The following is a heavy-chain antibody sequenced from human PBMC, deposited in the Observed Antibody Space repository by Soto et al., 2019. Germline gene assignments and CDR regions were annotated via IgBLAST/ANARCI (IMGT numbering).Heavy chain of an antibody. J-gene: IGHJ4*02. CDR1: GFTFDDYA. Sequence: EVQLVESGGGLVQPGRSLRLSCVASGFTFDDYAMHWVRQAPGKGLEWVSGISWNSDTIGYADSVKGRFTISRDSAKKSVFLQMNSLKPEDTALYYCAKALPPGSYYKPLDYWGQGTLVTVSS. D-gene: IGHD3-10*01. CDR2: ISWNSDTI. V-gene: IGHV3-9*01. CDR3: AKALPPGSYYKPLDY.